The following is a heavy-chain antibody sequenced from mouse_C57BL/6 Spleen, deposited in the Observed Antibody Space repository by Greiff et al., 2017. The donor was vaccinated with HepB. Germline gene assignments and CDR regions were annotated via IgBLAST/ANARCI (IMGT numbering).Heavy chain of an antibody. D-gene: IGHD6-1*01. CDR3: ARQGRGDAMDD. CDR1: EYEFPSHD. V-gene: IGHV5-2*01. J-gene: IGHJ4*01. CDR2: INSDGGST. Sequence: EVKVVESGGGLVQPGESLKLSCESNEYEFPSHDMTWVRKTPEKSLELVAAINSDGGSTYYPDTMERRFIISSDKTKKPLYRQMSIVRSEDTALYYCARQGRGDAMDDWGQGTSVTVSS.